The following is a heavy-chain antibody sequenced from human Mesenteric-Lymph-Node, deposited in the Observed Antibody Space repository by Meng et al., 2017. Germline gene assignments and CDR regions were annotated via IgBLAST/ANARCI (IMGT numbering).Heavy chain of an antibody. CDR3: ARDIAVAGHYYYYGMDV. Sequence: GGSLRLSCAASGFTFSSYAMHWVRQAPGKGLEWVAVISYDGSNKYYADSVKGRFTISRDNSKNTLYLQMNSLRAEDTAVYYCARDIAVAGHYYYYGMDVWGQGTTVTVSS. CDR2: ISYDGSNK. J-gene: IGHJ6*02. V-gene: IGHV3-30*01. D-gene: IGHD6-19*01. CDR1: GFTFSSYA.